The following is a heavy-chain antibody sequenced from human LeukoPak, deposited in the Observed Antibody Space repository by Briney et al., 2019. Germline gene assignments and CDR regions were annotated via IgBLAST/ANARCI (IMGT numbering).Heavy chain of an antibody. CDR3: ARDRRSGYSSSWYGEYYFDY. Sequence: PGGSLRLSCAASGFTFSRFWMSWVRQAPGKGLEWVANIKQDGSEKYYVASVKGRFTISRDNAKNSLYLQMNSPRAEDTAVYYCARDRRSGYSSSWYGEYYFDYWGQGTLVTVSS. V-gene: IGHV3-7*01. CDR2: IKQDGSEK. CDR1: GFTFSRFW. D-gene: IGHD6-13*01. J-gene: IGHJ4*02.